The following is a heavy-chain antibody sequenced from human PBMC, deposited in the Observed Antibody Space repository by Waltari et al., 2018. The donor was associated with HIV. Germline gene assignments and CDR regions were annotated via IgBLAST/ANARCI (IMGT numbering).Heavy chain of an antibody. V-gene: IGHV1-24*01. Sequence: QVQLVQSGAEVKKPGASVKVSCKVSGYILTELSIHWVRQAPGEGLEWMGGFDPEDRETSYAQKCQGRVTMTEDTSTDTTYMELSSLRSEDTAVYYCATTRQWLVHSGLDVWGQGTTVTVSS. CDR1: GYILTELS. CDR2: FDPEDRET. D-gene: IGHD6-19*01. J-gene: IGHJ6*02. CDR3: ATTRQWLVHSGLDV.